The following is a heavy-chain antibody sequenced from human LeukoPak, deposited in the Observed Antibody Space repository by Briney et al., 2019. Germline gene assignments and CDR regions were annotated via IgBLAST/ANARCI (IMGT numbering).Heavy chain of an antibody. CDR1: GFTFSSSS. J-gene: IGHJ4*02. CDR2: ISSSSTTI. D-gene: IGHD6-19*01. CDR3: ASGYSSGPVY. Sequence: GGSLRLSCAASGFTFSSSSMNWVRQAPGKGLEWVSYISSSSTTIYYADSVRGRFTISRDNAKNSLYLQMNSLRAEDTAVCYCASGYSSGPVYWGQGNLVTVSS. V-gene: IGHV3-48*04.